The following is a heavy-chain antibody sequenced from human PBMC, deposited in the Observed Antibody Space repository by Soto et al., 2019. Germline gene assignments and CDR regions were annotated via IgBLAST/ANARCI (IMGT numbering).Heavy chain of an antibody. J-gene: IGHJ4*02. CDR2: IIRDGSST. V-gene: IGHV3-74*01. Sequence: GGSLRLSCAASGFTFSSYWMHWVRQAPGKGLVWISRIIRDGSSTNYADSVEGRFTISRDNAKNTLFLQMNSLRAEDTALYYCAKVSDTSSWYDFDYWGQGALVTVSS. D-gene: IGHD6-13*01. CDR3: AKVSDTSSWYDFDY. CDR1: GFTFSSYW.